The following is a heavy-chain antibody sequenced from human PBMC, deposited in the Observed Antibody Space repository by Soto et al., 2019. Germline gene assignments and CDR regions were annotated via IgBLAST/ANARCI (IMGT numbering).Heavy chain of an antibody. D-gene: IGHD6-19*01. J-gene: IGHJ3*02. CDR2: ISGSGTTA. V-gene: IGHV3-23*01. Sequence: EVQLLESGGGLVQPGGSLRLSCAASGFIFSSYAMSWVRQAPGKGLEWVSAISGSGTTAYYADSVKGRFTFSRDNSKKTMYLQMNSLRAEDTAVYYCAKTTDGWFSAFETWGQGTMVTVSS. CDR1: GFIFSSYA. CDR3: AKTTDGWFSAFET.